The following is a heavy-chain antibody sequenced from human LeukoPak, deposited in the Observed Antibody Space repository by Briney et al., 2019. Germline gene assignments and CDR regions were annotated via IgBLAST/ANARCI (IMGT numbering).Heavy chain of an antibody. CDR3: ARDPSEDCSGGSCYSGGVYFDY. J-gene: IGHJ4*02. V-gene: IGHV1-46*01. CDR1: GYTFSSYY. CDR2: INPSGGTT. Sequence: ASVKVSCKTSGYTFSSYYMHWVRQAPGQGLEWMGIINPSGGTTSYTQKFQGRVTITADKSTSTAYMELSSLRSEDTAVYYCARDPSEDCSGGSCYSGGVYFDYWGQGTLVTVSS. D-gene: IGHD2-15*01.